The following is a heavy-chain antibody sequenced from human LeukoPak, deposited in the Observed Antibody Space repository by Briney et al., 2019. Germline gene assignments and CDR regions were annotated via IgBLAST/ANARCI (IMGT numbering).Heavy chain of an antibody. J-gene: IGHJ6*02. CDR3: AKVSVGPLSRPAHVALYYGMDV. Sequence: PGGSLRLSCAASGFTFSDYYMTWIRQAPGKGLEWVSYITSDSSYTNYADSVKGRCTISRDNSKNTVYLEMNSLRAEDTAIYYCAKVSVGPLSRPAHVALYYGMDVWGQGTTVTVSS. D-gene: IGHD2-2*01. CDR2: ITSDSSYT. CDR1: GFTFSDYY. V-gene: IGHV3-11*03.